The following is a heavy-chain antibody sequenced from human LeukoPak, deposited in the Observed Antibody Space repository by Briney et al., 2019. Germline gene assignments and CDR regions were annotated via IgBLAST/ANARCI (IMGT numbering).Heavy chain of an antibody. D-gene: IGHD1-26*01. V-gene: IGHV3-11*01. CDR1: GFNFSDYY. Sequence: PGGSLRLSCTASGFNFSDYYMTWIRQAPGKGLEWISYISHVGTTIYYTDSVKGRFTISRDNAKNSLFQQMNSLRVEDTAVYYCARSVFSGTVGALDAFDIWGPGTVVTVAS. CDR2: ISHVGTTI. J-gene: IGHJ3*02. CDR3: ARSVFSGTVGALDAFDI.